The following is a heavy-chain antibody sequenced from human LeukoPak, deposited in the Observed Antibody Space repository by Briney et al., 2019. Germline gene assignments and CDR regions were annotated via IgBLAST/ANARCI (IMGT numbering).Heavy chain of an antibody. CDR2: ISGSGGST. J-gene: IGHJ6*03. Sequence: GGSLRLSCAVSGITLSNYAMSWVRQAPGKGLEWVSAISGSGGSTYYADSVKGRFTISRDNSKNTLYLQMNSLRAEDTAVYYCARDSDIVVVPAYYMDVWGKGTTVTVSS. CDR1: GITLSNYA. D-gene: IGHD2-2*01. V-gene: IGHV3-23*01. CDR3: ARDSDIVVVPAYYMDV.